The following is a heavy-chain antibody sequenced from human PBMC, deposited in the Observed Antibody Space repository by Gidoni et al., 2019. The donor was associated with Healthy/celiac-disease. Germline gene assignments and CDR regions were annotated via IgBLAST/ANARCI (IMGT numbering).Heavy chain of an antibody. V-gene: IGHV3-53*04. D-gene: IGHD3-3*01. CDR1: GFTVSSNY. J-gene: IGHJ4*02. CDR2: IYSGGST. Sequence: EVQLVESGGGLVQPGGSLRLSCAASGFTVSSNYMSWVRQAPGKGLEWVSVIYSGGSTYYADSVKGRFTISRHNSKSTLYLQMNSLRAEDTAVYYCARGCTIFGGIDYWGQGTLVTVSS. CDR3: ARGCTIFGGIDY.